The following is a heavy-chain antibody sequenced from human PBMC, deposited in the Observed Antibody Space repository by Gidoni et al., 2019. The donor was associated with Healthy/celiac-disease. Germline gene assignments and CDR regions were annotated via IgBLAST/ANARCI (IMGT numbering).Heavy chain of an antibody. D-gene: IGHD3-22*01. CDR2: ISSSSSTI. CDR1: GFTFSSYS. CDR3: ARVYYDSSGYYYLTDYYYYMDV. J-gene: IGHJ6*03. V-gene: IGHV3-48*02. Sequence: EVQLVESGGGLVQPGGSLRLSCAASGFTFSSYSMNWVRQAPGKGLEWVSYISSSSSTIYYADSVKGRFTISRDNAKNSLYLQMNSLRDEDTAVYYCARVYYDSSGYYYLTDYYYYMDVWGKGTTVTVSS.